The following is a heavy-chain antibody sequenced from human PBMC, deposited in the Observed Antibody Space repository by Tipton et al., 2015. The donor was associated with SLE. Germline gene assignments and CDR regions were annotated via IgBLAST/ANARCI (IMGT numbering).Heavy chain of an antibody. D-gene: IGHD3-16*01. CDR3: ARRPMGLAAFDI. Sequence: TLSLTCAVYGGSFSGSSYYLGWIRQPPGQGLEWIGSIYYSGGTHDNPSLKSRVTTTVDTSKNQFSLKLNSVTAADTAVYYCARRPMGLAAFDIWGQGTVVTVSS. CDR2: IYYSGGT. CDR1: GGSFSGSSYY. J-gene: IGHJ3*02. V-gene: IGHV4-39*07.